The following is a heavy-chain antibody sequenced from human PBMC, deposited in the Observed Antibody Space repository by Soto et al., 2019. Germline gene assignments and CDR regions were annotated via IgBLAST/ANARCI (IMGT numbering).Heavy chain of an antibody. CDR1: GYTFTGYY. D-gene: IGHD6-13*01. CDR3: ARGWQQRTLGWFDP. J-gene: IGHJ5*02. Sequence: QVQLVQSGAEVKKPGASVKVSCKASGYTFTGYYMHWVRQAPGQGLEWMGWINPNSGGTNYAQKFQGWVTMTRETSISTACMELSRLRSDGTAVYYCARGWQQRTLGWFDPWGQGTLVTVSS. CDR2: INPNSGGT. V-gene: IGHV1-2*04.